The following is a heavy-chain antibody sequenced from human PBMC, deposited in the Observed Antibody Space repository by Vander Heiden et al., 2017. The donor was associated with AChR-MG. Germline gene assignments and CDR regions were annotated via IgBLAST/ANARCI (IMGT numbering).Heavy chain of an antibody. CDR1: GFAFSSYA. CDR2: VSGSGGTT. J-gene: IGHJ4*02. CDR3: ARGGTSYQNLGY. D-gene: IGHD2-2*01. Sequence: ELQLLESGGGLVQTGGSLRLSCEVSGFAFSSYAMNWVRQAPGKGLEWVSTVSGSGGTTFYAGSVEGRFTISRDNSKNTLYLQMNGLRAEDTAVYYCARGGTSYQNLGYWCQGTLVTVSS. V-gene: IGHV3-23*01.